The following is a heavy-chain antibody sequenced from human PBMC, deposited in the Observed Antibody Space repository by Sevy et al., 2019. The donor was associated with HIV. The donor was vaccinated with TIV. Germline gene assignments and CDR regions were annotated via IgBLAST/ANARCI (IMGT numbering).Heavy chain of an antibody. J-gene: IGHJ6*02. V-gene: IGHV3-11*01. D-gene: IGHD3-3*01. CDR3: ARDKIFGVVYYGMDV. CDR1: GFTFSDYY. Sequence: GGSLRLSCAASGFTFSDYYMSWIRQAPGKGLEWVSYISSSGSTIYYADSVKDRFTISRDNAKNSLYLQMNSLRAEDTAVYYCARDKIFGVVYYGMDVWGQGTTVTVSS. CDR2: ISSSGSTI.